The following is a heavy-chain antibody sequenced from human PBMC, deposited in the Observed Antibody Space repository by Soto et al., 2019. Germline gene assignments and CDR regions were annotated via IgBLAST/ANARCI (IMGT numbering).Heavy chain of an antibody. Sequence: EVQLLESGGGLVQPGGSLRLSCAASGFTFSSYAMTWVRQAPGKGLEWVSTISSSGGSTYYADSVEGRFTISRDNSKNTLYLQMNSLRAEDTAVYCCAKEWSYARTREKCGLVDYWGQGTLVTVSS. V-gene: IGHV3-23*01. J-gene: IGHJ4*02. CDR3: AKEWSYARTREKCGLVDY. CDR2: ISSSGGST. D-gene: IGHD2-2*01. CDR1: GFTFSSYA.